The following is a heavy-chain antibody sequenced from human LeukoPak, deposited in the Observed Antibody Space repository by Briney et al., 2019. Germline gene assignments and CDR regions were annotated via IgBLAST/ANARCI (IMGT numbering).Heavy chain of an antibody. Sequence: SVKVSCKASGYTFTSYYMHWVRQAPGQGLEGMGRIIPILGIANYAQKFQGRVTITADKSTSTAYMELSSLRSEDTAVYYCARESIIAVAGMPDYWGQGTLVTVSS. D-gene: IGHD6-19*01. J-gene: IGHJ4*02. V-gene: IGHV1-69*04. CDR3: ARESIIAVAGMPDY. CDR2: IIPILGIA. CDR1: GYTFTSYY.